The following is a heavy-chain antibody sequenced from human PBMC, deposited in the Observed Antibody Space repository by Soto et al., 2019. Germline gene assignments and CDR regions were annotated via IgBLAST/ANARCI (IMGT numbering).Heavy chain of an antibody. Sequence: QVPLVQSGAEVKKPGASVKVSCKASGYTFTGYYMHWVRQAPGQGLEWMGWINPNSGGTNHAQKFQGWVTMTRDTSISTAYMELSRLRSDDTAVYYCARAIAVSPYYMDVWGKGTTVTVSS. V-gene: IGHV1-2*04. D-gene: IGHD4-4*01. J-gene: IGHJ6*03. CDR2: INPNSGGT. CDR1: GYTFTGYY. CDR3: ARAIAVSPYYMDV.